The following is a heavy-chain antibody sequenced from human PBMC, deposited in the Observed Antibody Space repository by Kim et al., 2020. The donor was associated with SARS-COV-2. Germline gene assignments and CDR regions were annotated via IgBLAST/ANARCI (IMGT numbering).Heavy chain of an antibody. CDR1: GFTFSTYW. V-gene: IGHV3-7*03. Sequence: GGSLRLSCSASGFTFSTYWMNWVRQAPGKGLEWVANIKVDGSEKYYVDSVKGRFSISRDNAENLLYLQMNSLRVDDTAVYYCARDFSWGQGILVTVSS. CDR2: IKVDGSEK. CDR3: ARDFS. J-gene: IGHJ1*01.